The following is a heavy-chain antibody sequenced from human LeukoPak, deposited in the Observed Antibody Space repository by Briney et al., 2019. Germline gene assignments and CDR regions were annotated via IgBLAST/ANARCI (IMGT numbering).Heavy chain of an antibody. D-gene: IGHD2-21*02. Sequence: GGSLRLSCAASGFTFSSYAMSWVRQAPGKGLEWVSAISGSGGSAYYADSVKGRFTISRDNSKNTLYLQMNSLRAEDTAVYYCVTTRYIVVVTAIPNWFDPWGQGTLVTVSS. V-gene: IGHV3-23*01. J-gene: IGHJ5*02. CDR2: ISGSGGSA. CDR1: GFTFSSYA. CDR3: VTTRYIVVVTAIPNWFDP.